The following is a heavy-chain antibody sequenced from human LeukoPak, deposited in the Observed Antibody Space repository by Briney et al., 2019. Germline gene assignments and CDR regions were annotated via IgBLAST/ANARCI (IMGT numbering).Heavy chain of an antibody. Sequence: GGSLRLSCAASGFTFSSYGMHWVRQAPGKGLEWVAVISYDGSNKYYADSVKGRFTISRDNSKNTLYLQMNSLRAEDTAVYYCARDGDYDFWSGYPAHFDYWGQGTLVTVSS. D-gene: IGHD3-3*01. CDR2: ISYDGSNK. J-gene: IGHJ4*02. CDR3: ARDGDYDFWSGYPAHFDY. CDR1: GFTFSSYG. V-gene: IGHV3-30*03.